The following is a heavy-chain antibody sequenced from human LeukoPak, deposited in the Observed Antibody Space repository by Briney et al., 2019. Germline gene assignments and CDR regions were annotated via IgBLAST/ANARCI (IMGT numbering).Heavy chain of an antibody. J-gene: IGHJ3*02. D-gene: IGHD6-13*01. V-gene: IGHV4-61*02. CDR3: ARVLYSSSWSDSFDI. CDR1: GGSISSGSYY. CDR2: IYTSGST. Sequence: SETLSLTCTVSGGSISSGSYYWSWIRQPAGKGLEWIGRIYTSGSTNYNPSLKSRVTMSLDTSKDQFSLKLRSVTAADTAVYYCARVLYSSSWSDSFDIWGQGTMVTVSS.